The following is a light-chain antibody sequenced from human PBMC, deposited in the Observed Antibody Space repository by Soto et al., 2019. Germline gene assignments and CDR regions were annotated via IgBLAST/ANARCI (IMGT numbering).Light chain of an antibody. CDR1: SSNIGINT. V-gene: IGLV1-44*01. CDR2: SNN. J-gene: IGLJ2*01. CDR3: AVWDDSLRGVL. Sequence: QAVVTQPPSASGTPGQRVTISCSGSSSNIGINTVNWYQQLPGAAPKLLIYSNNQRPSGVPDRISGSKSGTSASLAISGLRSEDEAEYYCAVWDDSLRGVLFGGGTKLTVL.